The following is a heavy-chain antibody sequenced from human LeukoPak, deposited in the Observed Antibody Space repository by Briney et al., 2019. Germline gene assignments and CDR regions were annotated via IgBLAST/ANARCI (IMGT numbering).Heavy chain of an antibody. CDR2: LSSSGTYT. D-gene: IGHD3-16*01. V-gene: IGHV3-23*01. CDR3: ARDEDLYSPTWYLFDY. CDR1: GFTFSSYA. J-gene: IGHJ4*02. Sequence: GGSLRLSGAASGFTFSSYALSWVPQAPGKGLKGVSGLSSSGTYTFYAASVKGRFTVSRDNSKNTLYLEMNSLRGEDTAIYYCARDEDLYSPTWYLFDYWGLGTLVTVS.